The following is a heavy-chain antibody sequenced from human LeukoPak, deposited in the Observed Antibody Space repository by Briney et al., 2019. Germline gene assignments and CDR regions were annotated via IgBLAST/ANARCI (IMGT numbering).Heavy chain of an antibody. CDR2: IHSSGTT. Sequence: PSETLSLTCTVSGGSLSGYYWSWIRQTPGKGLEWIGYIHSSGTTNYNRSLQSRVIISLDTPKNQFSLRLTSVTAADTAMYFCARRISSWNVYIDKWGQGIQVTVSS. CDR1: GGSLSGYY. D-gene: IGHD1-1*01. V-gene: IGHV4-4*08. CDR3: ARRISSWNVYIDK. J-gene: IGHJ4*02.